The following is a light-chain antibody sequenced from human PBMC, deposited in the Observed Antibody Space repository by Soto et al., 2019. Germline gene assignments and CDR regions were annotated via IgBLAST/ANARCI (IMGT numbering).Light chain of an antibody. CDR2: DVS. V-gene: IGLV2-11*01. CDR3: CSYAASNTCV. CDR1: SSDVGGYNY. J-gene: IGLJ1*01. Sequence: QSALTQPRSVSGSPGQSVTISCTGTSSDVGGYNYVSWYQQHPGKAPKLMIYDVSKRPSGVPDRFSGSKSGNTASLTISGLQAEDEADYYCCSYAASNTCVFGTGTKVTVL.